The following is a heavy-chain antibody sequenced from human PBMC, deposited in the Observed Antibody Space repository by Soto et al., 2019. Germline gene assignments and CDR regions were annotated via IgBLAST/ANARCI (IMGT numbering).Heavy chain of an antibody. V-gene: IGHV5-10-1*01. D-gene: IGHD3-10*01. CDR1: GYSFTSYW. CDR3: ARFPAYYGSGSYAFDI. Sequence: PGESLKISCKGSGYSFTSYWISWVRQMPGKGLEWMGRIDPSDSYTNYSPSFQGHVTISADKSNSTAYLQWSSPKASDTAMYYCARFPAYYGSGSYAFDIWGQGTMVTVSS. J-gene: IGHJ3*02. CDR2: IDPSDSYT.